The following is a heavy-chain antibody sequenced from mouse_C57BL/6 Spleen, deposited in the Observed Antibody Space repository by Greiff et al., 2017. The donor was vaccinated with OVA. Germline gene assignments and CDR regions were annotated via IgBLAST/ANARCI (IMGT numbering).Heavy chain of an antibody. J-gene: IGHJ2*01. CDR2: IYPRDGST. Sequence: VKLVESGPELVKPGASVKLSCKASGYTFTSYDINWVKQRPGQGLEWIGWIYPRDGSTKYNEKFKGKATLTVDTSSSTAYMELHSLTSEDSAVYFCARAGPYYFDYWGQGTTLTVSS. CDR3: ARAGPYYFDY. CDR1: GYTFTSYD. V-gene: IGHV1-85*01.